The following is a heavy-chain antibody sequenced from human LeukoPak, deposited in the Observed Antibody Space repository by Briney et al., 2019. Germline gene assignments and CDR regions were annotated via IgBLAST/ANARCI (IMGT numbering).Heavy chain of an antibody. D-gene: IGHD3-16*01. J-gene: IGHJ4*02. CDR2: MYYSGTT. Sequence: PSDTLSLTCTVSGGSISSSTYYWGWIRRPPGKGLEWIGSMYYSGTTYYNPSLKSRVPVSVDTSKNQFYLKLSSVTAADTAVYYCVRGSTLRHYQYWGQGTLVTVSS. CDR3: VRGSTLRHYQY. CDR1: GGSISSSTYY. V-gene: IGHV4-39*01.